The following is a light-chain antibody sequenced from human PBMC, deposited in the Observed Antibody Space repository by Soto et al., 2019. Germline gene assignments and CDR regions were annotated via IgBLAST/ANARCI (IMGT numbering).Light chain of an antibody. CDR2: GAS. J-gene: IGKJ1*01. Sequence: EIVITHSPAPLSVSPGERATLSCRASQNVGNNLVWYQQKPSQAPRLLIYGASTRAAGIPDRFSGSGSGTEFPLTISGLQSEDFAVYYCQQFNNWPPWTFGKGTKVDIK. CDR1: QNVGNN. V-gene: IGKV3-15*01. CDR3: QQFNNWPPWT.